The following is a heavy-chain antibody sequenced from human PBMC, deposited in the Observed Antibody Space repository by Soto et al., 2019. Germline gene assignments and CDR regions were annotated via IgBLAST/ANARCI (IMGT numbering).Heavy chain of an antibody. CDR1: GGSISSGGYS. D-gene: IGHD3-22*01. CDR2: IYHSGST. V-gene: IGHV4-30-2*01. CDR3: AKGKERDYYDSSGPV. Sequence: SETLSLTCAVSGGSISSGGYSWSWIRQPPGKGLEWIGYIYHSGSTYHNPSLKSRVTISVDRSKNQFSLKLSSVTAADTAVYYCAKGKERDYYDSSGPVWGQGTLVTVSS. J-gene: IGHJ4*02.